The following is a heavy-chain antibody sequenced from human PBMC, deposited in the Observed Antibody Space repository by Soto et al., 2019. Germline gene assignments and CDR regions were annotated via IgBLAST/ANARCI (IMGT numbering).Heavy chain of an antibody. Sequence: SGPTLVNPTQTLTLTCTFSGFSLSTNGVGVGWIRQPPGKALEWLALIYWDDDKRYSPSLKSRLTITKDTSKNQVVLTMTNMDPVDTVIYYCGYMWVGEVVDYWGQGTLVTVSS. CDR3: GYMWVGEVVDY. V-gene: IGHV2-5*02. D-gene: IGHD3-16*01. CDR2: IYWDDDK. CDR1: GFSLSTNGVG. J-gene: IGHJ4*02.